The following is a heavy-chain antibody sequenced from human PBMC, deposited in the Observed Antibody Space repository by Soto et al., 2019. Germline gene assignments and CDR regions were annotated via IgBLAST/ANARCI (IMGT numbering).Heavy chain of an antibody. CDR3: ARDLLLYGDLRKRDFDY. D-gene: IGHD4-17*01. CDR1: GYTFTSYG. Sequence: ASVKVSCKASGYTFTSYGISWVRQAPGQGLEWMGWISAYNGNTNYAQKLQGRVTMTTDTSTSTAYMELRSLRSDDTAVYYCARDLLLYGDLRKRDFDYWGQGTLVTVPS. V-gene: IGHV1-18*01. CDR2: ISAYNGNT. J-gene: IGHJ4*02.